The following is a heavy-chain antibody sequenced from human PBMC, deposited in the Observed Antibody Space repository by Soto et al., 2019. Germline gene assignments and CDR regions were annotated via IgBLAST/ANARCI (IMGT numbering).Heavy chain of an antibody. CDR2: IYRSGGT. Sequence: LSWIRQPAGKGLEWIGRIYRSGGTNFNPSLMSRVSMSVDTSKNQFSLKLSSVVAADTAVYYCARGAAAGVDYGMDVWGQGTTVTVSS. D-gene: IGHD6-13*01. V-gene: IGHV4-4*07. CDR3: ARGAAAGVDYGMDV. J-gene: IGHJ6*02.